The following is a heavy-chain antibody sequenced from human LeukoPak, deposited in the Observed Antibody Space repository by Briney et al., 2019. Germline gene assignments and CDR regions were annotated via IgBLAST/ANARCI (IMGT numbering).Heavy chain of an antibody. CDR2: IYYSGST. CDR1: GGSISSSSYY. J-gene: IGHJ6*03. V-gene: IGHV4-39*07. D-gene: IGHD3-22*01. CDR3: ARETNYYDTRRLGYYYMDV. Sequence: PSETLSLTCTVSGGSISSSSYYWGWIRQPLGKGLEWIGSIYYSGSTYYNPSLKSRVTISVDTSKNQFSLKLSSVTAADAAVYYCARETNYYDTRRLGYYYMDVWGKGTTVTVSS.